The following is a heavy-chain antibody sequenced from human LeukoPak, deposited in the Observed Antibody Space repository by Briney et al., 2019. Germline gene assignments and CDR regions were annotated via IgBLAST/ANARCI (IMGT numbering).Heavy chain of an antibody. V-gene: IGHV3-9*03. CDR2: ISWNSGSI. J-gene: IGHJ4*02. CDR3: ARSYSSGRYGYFDY. Sequence: SLRISCAASGFTFDDYAMHWVRQAPGKGLEWVSGISWNSGSIGYADSVKGRFTISRDNAKNSLYLQMNSLRAEDMALYYCARSYSSGRYGYFDYWGQGTLVTVSS. CDR1: GFTFDDYA. D-gene: IGHD6-19*01.